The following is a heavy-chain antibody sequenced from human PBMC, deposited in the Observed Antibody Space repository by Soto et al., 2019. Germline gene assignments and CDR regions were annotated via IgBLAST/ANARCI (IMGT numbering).Heavy chain of an antibody. V-gene: IGHV3-9*01. CDR2: ISWNSGSI. D-gene: IGHD6-19*01. CDR1: GFTFDDYA. Sequence: GGSLRLSCAASGFTFDDYAMHWVRQAPGKGLEWVSGISWNSGSIGYADSVKGRFTISRDNAKNSLYLQMNSLRAEDTALYYCAREMGIAVAGIDYWGQGTLVTVSS. J-gene: IGHJ4*02. CDR3: AREMGIAVAGIDY.